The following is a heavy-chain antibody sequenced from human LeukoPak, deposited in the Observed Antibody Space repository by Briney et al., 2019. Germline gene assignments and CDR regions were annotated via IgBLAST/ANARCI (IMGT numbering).Heavy chain of an antibody. CDR3: ARTVLGYCSSTSCSSNWFDP. CDR1: GGTFSSYA. CDR2: IIPILGIA. Sequence: GSSVKVSCKASGGTFSSYAISWVRQAPGQGLEWMGRIIPILGIANYAQKFQGRVTITADKSTSTAYMELSSLRSEDTAVYYCARTVLGYCSSTSCSSNWFDPWGQGTLVTVSS. V-gene: IGHV1-69*04. J-gene: IGHJ5*02. D-gene: IGHD2-2*01.